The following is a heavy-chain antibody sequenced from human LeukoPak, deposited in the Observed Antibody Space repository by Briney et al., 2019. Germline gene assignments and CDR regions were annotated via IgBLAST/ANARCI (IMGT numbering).Heavy chain of an antibody. V-gene: IGHV4-59*11. Sequence: SETLSLTCTVSGGSISSHYWSWIRQPPGKGLEWIGYIYYSGSTNYNPSLKSRVTISVDTSKNQFSLKLSSVTAADTAVYYCARDKSGYDYSQYWFDPWGQGTLVTVSS. J-gene: IGHJ5*02. D-gene: IGHD5-12*01. CDR1: GGSISSHY. CDR2: IYYSGST. CDR3: ARDKSGYDYSQYWFDP.